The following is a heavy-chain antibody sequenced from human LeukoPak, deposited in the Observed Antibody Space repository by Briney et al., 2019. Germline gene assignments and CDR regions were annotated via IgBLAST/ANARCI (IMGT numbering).Heavy chain of an antibody. CDR2: IYSGGST. CDR3: ARSGNTYYYDSSGYSDAFDI. J-gene: IGHJ3*02. D-gene: IGHD3-22*01. CDR1: GFTVSSNY. V-gene: IGHV3-53*01. Sequence: GGSLRLSCAASGFTVSSNYMSWVRQAPGKGLEWVSVIYSGGSTYYADSVKGRFTISRDNSKNTLYLQMNSLRAEDTAVYYCARSGNTYYYDSSGYSDAFDIWGQGTMVTVSS.